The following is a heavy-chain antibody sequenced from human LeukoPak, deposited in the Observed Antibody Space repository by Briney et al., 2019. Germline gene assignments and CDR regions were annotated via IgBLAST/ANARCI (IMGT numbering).Heavy chain of an antibody. CDR1: GFTFSSYS. V-gene: IGHV3-21*01. J-gene: IGHJ4*02. Sequence: GRSLRLSCAASGFTFSSYSMNWVRQAPGKGLEWVSSISSSSSYIYYADSVKGRFTISRDNAKNSLYLQMNSLRAEDTAVYYCARTTVISEAFDYWGQGTLVTVSS. D-gene: IGHD4-17*01. CDR2: ISSSSSYI. CDR3: ARTTVISEAFDY.